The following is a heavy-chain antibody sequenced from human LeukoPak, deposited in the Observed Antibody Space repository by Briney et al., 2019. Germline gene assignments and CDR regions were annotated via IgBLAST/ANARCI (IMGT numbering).Heavy chain of an antibody. CDR2: INHSGST. Sequence: PSETLSLTCAVYGGSFSGYYWSWIRQPPGKGLEWIGEINHSGSTNYNPSLKSRVTISVDTSKNQFSLKLSSVTAADTAVYYCARLKGARYSSSTIMDVWGKGTTVTISS. J-gene: IGHJ6*03. CDR3: ARLKGARYSSSTIMDV. CDR1: GGSFSGYY. D-gene: IGHD6-13*01. V-gene: IGHV4-34*01.